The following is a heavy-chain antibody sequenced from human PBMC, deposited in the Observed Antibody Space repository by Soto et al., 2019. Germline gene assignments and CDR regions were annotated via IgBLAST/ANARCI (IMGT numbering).Heavy chain of an antibody. Sequence: GGSLRLSCVASGFTFSSYEMNWVRQAPGKGLEWVSYISSSGMTVYYADSVKGRFTISRDNAKNSLYLQMNNLRAEDTAVYYCARPQEIDNFWSLGYYYTVDVWGQGTTVTVSS. J-gene: IGHJ6*02. CDR1: GFTFSSYE. CDR3: ARPQEIDNFWSLGYYYTVDV. D-gene: IGHD3-3*01. V-gene: IGHV3-48*03. CDR2: ISSSGMTV.